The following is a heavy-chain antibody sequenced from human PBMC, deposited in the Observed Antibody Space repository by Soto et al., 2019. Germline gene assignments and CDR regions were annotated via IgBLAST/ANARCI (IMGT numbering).Heavy chain of an antibody. Sequence: PGGSLRLSCTASGFTFSNFVMSWVRQAPGRGLEWVSAISGSGISTFYADSVKGRFTISRDNSKNTLYLQMISLRTEDTAVYFCARESSGTYGTLDYWGQGTLVTVSS. CDR1: GFTFSNFV. J-gene: IGHJ4*02. D-gene: IGHD1-26*01. V-gene: IGHV3-23*01. CDR3: ARESSGTYGTLDY. CDR2: ISGSGIST.